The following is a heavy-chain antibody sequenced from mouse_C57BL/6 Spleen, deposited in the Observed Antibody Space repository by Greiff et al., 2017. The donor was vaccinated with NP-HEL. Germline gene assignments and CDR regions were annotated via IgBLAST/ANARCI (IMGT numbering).Heavy chain of an antibody. J-gene: IGHJ4*01. V-gene: IGHV1-39*01. CDR3: AREGTGTRDYAMDY. CDR2: INPNYGTT. D-gene: IGHD4-1*01. Sequence: LVESGPELVKPGPSVKISCKASGYSFTDYNMNWVKQSNGKSLEWIGVINPNYGTTSYNQKFKGKATLTVDQSSSTAYMQLNSLTSEDSAVYYCAREGTGTRDYAMDYWGQGTSVTVSS. CDR1: GYSFTDYN.